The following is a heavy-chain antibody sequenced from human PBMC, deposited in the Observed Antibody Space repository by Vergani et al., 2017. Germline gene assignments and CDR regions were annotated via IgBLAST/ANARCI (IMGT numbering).Heavy chain of an antibody. Sequence: EVQLVESGGGLVKPGGSLRLSCVASGFTFGSYSMNWVRQAPGKGLEWFSFISSSSSYRYYADSVKGRFTISRDNGEYSLLLQMNSLRPEDTAVYYCASGVPGYQLATQYFQHWGQGTLGTVSS. D-gene: IGHD2-2*01. J-gene: IGHJ1*01. CDR1: GFTFGSYS. CDR3: ASGVPGYQLATQYFQH. CDR2: ISSSSSYR. V-gene: IGHV3-21*01.